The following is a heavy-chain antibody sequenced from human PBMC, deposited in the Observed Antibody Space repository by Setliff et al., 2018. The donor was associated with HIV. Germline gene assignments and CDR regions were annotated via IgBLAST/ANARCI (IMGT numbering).Heavy chain of an antibody. Sequence: SETLSLTCTVSGVSITNGTFYWNWIRQPAGKGLEWTGNIYHNGFANYNPTLKSRLTISVDTSKNQVSLTLRSVTPADTAVYYCARGDGYRANDSYYDTGMDVGGQGISVTAP. V-gene: IGHV4-61*10. J-gene: IGHJ6*02. D-gene: IGHD5-12*01. CDR1: GVSITNGTFY. CDR2: IYHNGFA. CDR3: ARGDGYRANDSYYDTGMDV.